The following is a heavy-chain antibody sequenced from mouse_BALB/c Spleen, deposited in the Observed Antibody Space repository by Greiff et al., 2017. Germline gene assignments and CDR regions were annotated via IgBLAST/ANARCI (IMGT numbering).Heavy chain of an antibody. J-gene: IGHJ1*01. V-gene: IGHV5-12-2*01. CDR1: GFTFSSYT. D-gene: IGHD1-3*01. CDR2: ISNGGGST. CDR3: ARLLQVYWYFDV. Sequence: EVKVVESGGGLVQPGGSLKLSCAASGFTFSSYTMSWVRQTPEKRLEWVAYISNGGGSTYYPDTVKGRFTISRDNAKNTLYLQMSSLKSEDTAMYYCARLLQVYWYFDVWGAGTTVTVSS.